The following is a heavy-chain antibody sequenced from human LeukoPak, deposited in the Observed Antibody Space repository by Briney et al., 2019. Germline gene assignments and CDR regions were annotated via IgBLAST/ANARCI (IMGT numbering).Heavy chain of an antibody. D-gene: IGHD2-15*01. CDR1: GYTFTSYY. J-gene: IGHJ5*02. CDR3: ARAGTCSGGSCYSFVGELHNWFDP. CDR2: INPSGGST. V-gene: IGHV1-46*01. Sequence: GASVKVSCKASGYTFTSYYMHWVRQAPGQGLEWMGIINPSGGSTSYAQKFQGRVTMTRDTSTSTVYMELSSLRSEDTAVYYCARAGTCSGGSCYSFVGELHNWFDPWGQGTLVTVSS.